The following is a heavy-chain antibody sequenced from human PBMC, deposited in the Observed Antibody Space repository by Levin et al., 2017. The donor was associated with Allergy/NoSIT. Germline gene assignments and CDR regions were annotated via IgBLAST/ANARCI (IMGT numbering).Heavy chain of an antibody. V-gene: IGHV3-30-3*01. CDR3: VREIAEEGT. D-gene: IGHD1-1*01. J-gene: IGHJ4*02. Sequence: GSLRLSCAASGFTFSNYAMHWVRQAPGKGLEWVGVISDDGSSEFYIDSVKGRFTISRDNSKNRLYLQMDSLRAEDTALYYCVREIAEEGTWGQGTLVIVSS. CDR1: GFTFSNYA. CDR2: ISDDGSSE.